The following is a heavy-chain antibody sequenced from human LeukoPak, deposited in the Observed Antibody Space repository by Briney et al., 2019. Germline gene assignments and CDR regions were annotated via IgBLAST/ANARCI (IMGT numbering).Heavy chain of an antibody. CDR2: IKQDGSEK. J-gene: IGHJ4*02. D-gene: IGHD5-24*01. CDR1: GFTFSSYW. CDR3: ARDLDLGVTRWLEPEFDY. Sequence: QPGGSLRLSCAASGFTFSSYWMSWVRQAPGKGLEWVANIKQDGSEKYYVDSVKGRFTISRDNAKNSLYLQMNSLRAEDTAVYYCARDLDLGVTRWLEPEFDYWGQGTLVTVSS. V-gene: IGHV3-7*01.